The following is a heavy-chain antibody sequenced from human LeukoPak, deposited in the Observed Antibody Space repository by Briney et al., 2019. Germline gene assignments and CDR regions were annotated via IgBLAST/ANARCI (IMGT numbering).Heavy chain of an antibody. Sequence: SETLSLTCAVYGGSFSGYYWSWIRQPPGKGLEWIGEINHSGSTNYNPSLKSRVTISVDTSKNQFSLKLSSVTAADTAVYYCARDRYSGYDFHNWFDPWGQGTLVTVSS. J-gene: IGHJ5*02. D-gene: IGHD5-12*01. CDR3: ARDRYSGYDFHNWFDP. V-gene: IGHV4-34*01. CDR2: INHSGST. CDR1: GGSFSGYY.